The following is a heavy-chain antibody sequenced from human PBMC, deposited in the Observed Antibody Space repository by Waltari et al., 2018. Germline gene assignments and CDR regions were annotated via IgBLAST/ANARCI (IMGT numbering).Heavy chain of an antibody. D-gene: IGHD6-6*01. CDR3: ASMVAALGY. CDR1: GFDFRSYG. CDR2: IYSGGST. V-gene: IGHV3-NL1*01. Sequence: QVQLVESGGGVVQPGRSLRLSCAASGFDFRSYGIHWVRQAPGKGLEWVSVIYSGGSTYYADSVKGRFTISRDNAKNTLYLQMNSLRAEDTAVYYCASMVAALGYWGQGTLVTVSS. J-gene: IGHJ4*02.